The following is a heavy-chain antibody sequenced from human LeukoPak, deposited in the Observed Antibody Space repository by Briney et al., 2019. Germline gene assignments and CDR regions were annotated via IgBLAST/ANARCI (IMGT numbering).Heavy chain of an antibody. CDR1: GGTFSSYA. Sequence: ASAKVSCKASGGTFSSYAISWVRQAPGQGLEWMGGIIPIFGTANYAQKFQGRVTITADESTSTAYMELSSLRSEDTAVYYCARALITNYYFDYWGQGTLVTVSS. J-gene: IGHJ4*02. CDR2: IIPIFGTA. CDR3: ARALITNYYFDY. V-gene: IGHV1-69*01. D-gene: IGHD1-20*01.